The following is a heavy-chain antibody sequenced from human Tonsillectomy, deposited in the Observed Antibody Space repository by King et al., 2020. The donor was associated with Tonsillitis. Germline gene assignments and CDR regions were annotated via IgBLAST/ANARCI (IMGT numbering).Heavy chain of an antibody. D-gene: IGHD3-22*01. CDR3: AGPAVRGAFDI. J-gene: IGHJ3*02. CDR1: GGTFSSFA. V-gene: IGHV1-69*12. CDR2: IIPIFGTS. Sequence: QLVQSGTEVKKPGSSVKVSCKASGGTFSSFAISWVRQATGQGLEWMGGIIPIFGTSNYAQKFQGRLTITADESTSTAYMELSSLRSEDTAVYYCAGPAVRGAFDIWGQGTMVTVSS.